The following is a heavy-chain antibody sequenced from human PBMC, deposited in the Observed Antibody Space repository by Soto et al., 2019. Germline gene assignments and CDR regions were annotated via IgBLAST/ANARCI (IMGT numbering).Heavy chain of an antibody. J-gene: IGHJ3*01. CDR3: TKEKSVMYSGYDAFDF. V-gene: IGHV3-48*03. Sequence: GGSLRLSCAASGFTFSSYEMDWVRQAPGKGLEWVAYISSSGNIMYGESVMGRFTISRDNADNSLYLQMNSLTAEDTAVYYCTKEKSVMYSGYDAFDFWGRGTMVTVSS. CDR1: GFTFSSYE. CDR2: ISSSGNI. D-gene: IGHD5-12*01.